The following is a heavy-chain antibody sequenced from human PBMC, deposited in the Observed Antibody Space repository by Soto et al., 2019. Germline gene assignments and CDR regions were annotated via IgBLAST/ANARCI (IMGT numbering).Heavy chain of an antibody. CDR1: GYSFTAYG. CDR3: ARDAPPPELRFLEWHNYDYNGMDV. J-gene: IGHJ6*02. V-gene: IGHV1-18*01. Sequence: QVQVVQSGDEVKETGASVRVSCKTSGYSFTAYGIIWVRQAPGQGLAWRGWISCYNGKTKYAQKVQGRVNMTTDTSTSTAYMEVRSLRSDDKGISYCARDAPPPELRFLEWHNYDYNGMDVWGQGTTVTVSS. D-gene: IGHD3-3*01. CDR2: ISCYNGKT.